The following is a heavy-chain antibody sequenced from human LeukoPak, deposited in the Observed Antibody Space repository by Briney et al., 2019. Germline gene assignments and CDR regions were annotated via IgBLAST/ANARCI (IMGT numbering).Heavy chain of an antibody. J-gene: IGHJ4*02. CDR1: GFTFSSYS. V-gene: IGHV3-21*01. D-gene: IGHD6-13*01. CDR2: ISSSSSYI. Sequence: GGSLRLSCAASGFTFSSYSMNWVRQAPGEGLEWVSSISSSSSYIYYVDSVKGRFTTSRDNAKNSLYLQMNSLRAEDTAVYYCAIAAAGPLESYWGQGTLVTVSS. CDR3: AIAAAGPLESY.